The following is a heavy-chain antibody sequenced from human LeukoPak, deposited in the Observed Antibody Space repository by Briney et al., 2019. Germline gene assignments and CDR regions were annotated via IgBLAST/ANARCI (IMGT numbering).Heavy chain of an antibody. Sequence: GGSLRLSCAVSGFTFKKFAMSWVRQAPGKGLERVSVVSGSGDTSDFADSVKGRFTISRDNSKNTLYLQMNSLRAEDTAIYYCARGDDFWSGYYWDYWGQGTLVTVSS. V-gene: IGHV3-23*01. CDR3: ARGDDFWSGYYWDY. D-gene: IGHD3-3*01. J-gene: IGHJ4*02. CDR2: VSGSGDTS. CDR1: GFTFKKFA.